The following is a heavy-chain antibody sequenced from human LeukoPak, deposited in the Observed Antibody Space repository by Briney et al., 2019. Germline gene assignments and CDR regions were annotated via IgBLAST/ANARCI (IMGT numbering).Heavy chain of an antibody. CDR3: AKDFTANWGGWYFDL. Sequence: GGSLRLSCAASGFTFSSYSMNWVRQAPGKGLEWVSYISSSSSTIYYADSVKGRFTISRDNAKNSLYLQMNSLRAEDTAVYYCAKDFTANWGGWYFDLWGRGTLVTVSS. CDR1: GFTFSSYS. CDR2: ISSSSSTI. J-gene: IGHJ2*01. V-gene: IGHV3-48*01. D-gene: IGHD7-27*01.